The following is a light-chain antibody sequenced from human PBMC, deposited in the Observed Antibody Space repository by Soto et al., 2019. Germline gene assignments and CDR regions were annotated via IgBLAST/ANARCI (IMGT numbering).Light chain of an antibody. V-gene: IGLV2-14*01. Sequence: QSALTQPASVSGSPGQPISISCTGTSSDVGGYNYVSWYQQHPGKAPKLMIYEVNNRPSGVSNRFSGSKSGNTASLTISGLQAEDEADYYCSSYTSSSTLGVFGTGTKVTVL. CDR1: SSDVGGYNY. CDR3: SSYTSSSTLGV. CDR2: EVN. J-gene: IGLJ1*01.